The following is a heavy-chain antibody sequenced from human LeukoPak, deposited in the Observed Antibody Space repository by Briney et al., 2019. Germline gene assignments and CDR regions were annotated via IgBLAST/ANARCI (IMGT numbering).Heavy chain of an antibody. Sequence: GGSLRLSCAASGFTVSSNYMSWVRQAPGKGLEWVSIIYSGGSTFYADSVKGRFTISRDNAKNSLYLQMNSLRAEDTAVYYCARDQTPNYYGSGSPSKFDYWGQGTLVTVSS. J-gene: IGHJ4*02. V-gene: IGHV3-53*01. CDR3: ARDQTPNYYGSGSPSKFDY. CDR1: GFTVSSNY. D-gene: IGHD3-10*01. CDR2: IYSGGST.